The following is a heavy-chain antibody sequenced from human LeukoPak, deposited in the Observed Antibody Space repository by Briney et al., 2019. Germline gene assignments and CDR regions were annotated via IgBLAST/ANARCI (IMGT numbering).Heavy chain of an antibody. J-gene: IGHJ4*02. Sequence: GGSLRLSCTASGFSFSGHLMHWARQLPGKGLVWVSRISPTGSTTSYADSVKGRFTVSRDNAKNTLYLQVNNLRAEDTAVYYCARGPNSNWSGLDFWGQGTLLTVSS. CDR1: GFSFSGHL. CDR2: ISPTGSTT. V-gene: IGHV3-74*01. CDR3: ARGPNSNWSGLDF. D-gene: IGHD6-6*01.